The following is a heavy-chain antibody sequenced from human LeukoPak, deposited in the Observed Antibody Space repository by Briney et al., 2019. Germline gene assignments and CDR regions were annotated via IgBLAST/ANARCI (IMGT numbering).Heavy chain of an antibody. CDR3: ARGGFCYYGSGRFRTFDY. D-gene: IGHD3-10*01. J-gene: IGHJ4*02. V-gene: IGHV4-34*01. CDR1: GGSFSGYY. CDR2: INHSGST. Sequence: PSETLSLTCAVYGGSFSGYYWSWIRQPPGKGLEWIGEINHSGSTNYNPSLKSRVTISVDTSKNQFSLKLSSVTAADTAVYYCARGGFCYYGSGRFRTFDYWGQGTLVTVSS.